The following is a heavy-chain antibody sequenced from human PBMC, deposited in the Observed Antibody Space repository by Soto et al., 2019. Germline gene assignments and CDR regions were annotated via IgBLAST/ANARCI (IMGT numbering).Heavy chain of an antibody. Sequence: GGSLRLSCAASGFIFSNYAMSWVRQAAGKGLEWVSGISVNGGTTYYADSVKGRFTISRDNFKNTLYVQMNSLRPEDTAVYYCAKGRVFLAGYGMDVWGKGTTVTVSS. CDR1: GFIFSNYA. D-gene: IGHD2-8*01. J-gene: IGHJ6*04. CDR3: AKGRVFLAGYGMDV. V-gene: IGHV3-23*01. CDR2: ISVNGGTT.